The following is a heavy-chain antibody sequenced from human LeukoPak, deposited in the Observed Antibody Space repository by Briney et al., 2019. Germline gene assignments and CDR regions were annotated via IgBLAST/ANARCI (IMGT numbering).Heavy chain of an antibody. Sequence: SVKVSCKASGGTFSSYAISWVRQAPGQGLEWMGRIIPILGIANYAQKFQGRVTITTDKSTSTAYMELSSLRSEDTAVYYCARSYEEDNYYYYYGMDVWGQGTTVTVSS. J-gene: IGHJ6*02. CDR3: ARSYEEDNYYYYYGMDV. V-gene: IGHV1-69*04. CDR1: GGTFSSYA. D-gene: IGHD2-21*01. CDR2: IIPILGIA.